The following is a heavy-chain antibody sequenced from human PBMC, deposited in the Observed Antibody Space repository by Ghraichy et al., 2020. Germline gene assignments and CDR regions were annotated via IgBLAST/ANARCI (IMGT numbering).Heavy chain of an antibody. D-gene: IGHD4-23*01. Sequence: GESLNISCVGSGFTFSSYSMNWVRQSPGKGLEWVSYITSSRTIFYADSVKGRFTVSRDNAQNSLYLQMNSLRDEDTAEYYCARGSRVVRFYYYDGMDVWGQGTTVTVSS. J-gene: IGHJ6*02. CDR1: GFTFSSYS. V-gene: IGHV3-48*02. CDR2: ITSSRTI. CDR3: ARGSRVVRFYYYDGMDV.